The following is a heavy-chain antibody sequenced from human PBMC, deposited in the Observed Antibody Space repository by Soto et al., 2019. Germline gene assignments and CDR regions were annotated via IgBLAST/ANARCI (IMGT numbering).Heavy chain of an antibody. CDR1: GGSFTGYY. Sequence: SETLSLTCAVYGGSFTGYYWTWIRQTPGKGLEWIGEINYRGSSYYNPSLESRISMAVDTSKNQFSLKLRSVTAADTAVYFCVRGQPHRVTIFEVVIRSYDYGMDVWGQGTTVTVSS. CDR2: INYRGSS. J-gene: IGHJ6*02. D-gene: IGHD3-3*02. CDR3: VRGQPHRVTIFEVVIRSYDYGMDV. V-gene: IGHV4-34*01.